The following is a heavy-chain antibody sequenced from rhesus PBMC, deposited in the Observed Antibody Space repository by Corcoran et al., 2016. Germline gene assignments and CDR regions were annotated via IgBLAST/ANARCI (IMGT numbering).Heavy chain of an antibody. CDR2: ITYSGST. CDR3: AKSKGGIAPETWYFDL. J-gene: IGHJ2*01. Sequence: QVQLQESGPGLVKPSETLSLTCAVSGGSISSGYYYWSWLRQPPGKGREWIGYITYSGSTSSNPSLKSRVTISRDTSKNQFSLKLSSVTAADTAVYYCAKSKGGIAPETWYFDLWGPGTPITISS. CDR1: GGSISSGYYY. D-gene: IGHD6-13*01. V-gene: IGHV4-122*02.